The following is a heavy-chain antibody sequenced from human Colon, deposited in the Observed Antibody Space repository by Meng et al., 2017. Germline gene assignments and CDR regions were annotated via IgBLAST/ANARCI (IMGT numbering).Heavy chain of an antibody. CDR2: IYYSRST. Sequence: VHVRELGPGLVRHSEILSLTCNVPGDSVISNSYYWSRSRQPPGKGLEWIGFIYYSRSTNYNPSLKSRVTISVDTSKNQFSLKVSSVTAADTAVYYCVRDSGYDKNWFDPWGQGTLVTVSS. J-gene: IGHJ5*02. D-gene: IGHD5-12*01. V-gene: IGHV4-61*01. CDR3: VRDSGYDKNWFDP. CDR1: GDSVISNSYY.